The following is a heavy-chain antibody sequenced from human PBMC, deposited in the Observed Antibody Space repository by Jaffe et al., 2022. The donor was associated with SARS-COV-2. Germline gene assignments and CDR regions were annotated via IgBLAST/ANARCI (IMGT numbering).Heavy chain of an antibody. CDR2: IGTAGDT. CDR3: ARVLSPHGAYDI. V-gene: IGHV3-13*01. Sequence: EVQLVESGGGLVQPGGSLRLSCAASGFTFSSYDMHWVRQATGKGLEWVSAIGTAGDTYYPGSVKGRFTISRENAKNSLYLQMNSLRAGDTAVYYCARVLSPHGAYDIWGQGTMVTVSS. CDR1: GFTFSSYD. J-gene: IGHJ3*02. D-gene: IGHD2-15*01.